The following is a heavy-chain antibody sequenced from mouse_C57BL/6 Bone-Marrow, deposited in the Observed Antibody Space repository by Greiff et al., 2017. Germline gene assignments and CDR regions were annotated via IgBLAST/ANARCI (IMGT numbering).Heavy chain of an antibody. CDR2: ISYDGSN. CDR3: ARDRTGIAMDY. J-gene: IGHJ4*01. D-gene: IGHD4-1*01. CDR1: GYSITSGYY. Sequence: EVQLKESGPGLVKPSQSLSLTCSVTGYSITSGYYWNWIRQFPGNKLEWMGYISYDGSNNYNPSLKNRISITRDTSKNQFFLKLNSVTTEDTATYYCARDRTGIAMDYWGQGASVTVSS. V-gene: IGHV3-6*01.